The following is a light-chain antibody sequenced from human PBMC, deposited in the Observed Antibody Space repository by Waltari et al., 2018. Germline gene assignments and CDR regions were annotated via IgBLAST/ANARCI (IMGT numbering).Light chain of an antibody. CDR1: SSDVGGXNY. CDR3: SSYTSSSTVV. V-gene: IGLV2-14*01. CDR2: EVS. Sequence: QSALTQPASVSGSPGQSITISCTGTSSDVGGXNYVSWYQQHPGKAPKPMIYEVSNRPSWVSNRFSGSKAGNTASLTIAGLQAEDEADYYCSSYTSSSTVVFGGGTKLTVL. J-gene: IGLJ2*01.